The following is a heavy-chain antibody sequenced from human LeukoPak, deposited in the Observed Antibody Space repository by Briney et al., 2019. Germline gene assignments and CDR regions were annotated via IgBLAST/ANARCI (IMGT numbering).Heavy chain of an antibody. V-gene: IGHV3-33*06. Sequence: GTSLTLSCEASGFTFSHFGMHWVRQAPGKGLEWVAVIWSDATNRYYADSVKGRFTISRDNFKRTVSLEMNNLRAEDTAVYYRAKDAQRGFDYSNSLEYWGQGSLVIVSS. D-gene: IGHD4-11*01. J-gene: IGHJ4*02. CDR3: AKDAQRGFDYSNSLEY. CDR1: GFTFSHFG. CDR2: IWSDATNR.